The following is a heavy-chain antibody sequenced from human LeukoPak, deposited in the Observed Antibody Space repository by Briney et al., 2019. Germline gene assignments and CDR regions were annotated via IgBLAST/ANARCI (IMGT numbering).Heavy chain of an antibody. CDR2: ISTSSTTI. Sequence: GGSLRLSCAASGFTFSDSYMSWIRQAPGKGLEWVSYISTSSTTIHYADSVKGRFTISRDNSKNTLYLQMNSLRAEDTAMYYCANGPHYNILTGFYKVRSHLDYWGQGTLVTVSS. J-gene: IGHJ4*02. CDR1: GFTFSDSY. D-gene: IGHD3-9*01. V-gene: IGHV3-11*04. CDR3: ANGPHYNILTGFYKVRSHLDY.